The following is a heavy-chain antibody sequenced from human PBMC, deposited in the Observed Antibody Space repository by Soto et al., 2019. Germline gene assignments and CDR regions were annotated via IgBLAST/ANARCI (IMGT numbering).Heavy chain of an antibody. J-gene: IGHJ4*02. Sequence: GGSLRLSCAASGFTFSSYWMHWVRQAPGKGLEWVSSISSGSSYIYNAGSVKGRFTISRDNAKNSLYLQMNSLRAEDTAVYYCARGVYYFDYWGQGTLVTVSS. CDR3: ARGVYYFDY. V-gene: IGHV3-21*01. CDR2: ISSGSSYI. CDR1: GFTFSSYW.